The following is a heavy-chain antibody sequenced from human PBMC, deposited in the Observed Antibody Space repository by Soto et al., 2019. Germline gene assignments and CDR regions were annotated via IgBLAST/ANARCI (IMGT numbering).Heavy chain of an antibody. CDR1: CRSLSTYQ. D-gene: IGHD2-21*02. V-gene: IGHV4-59*01. CDR2: VSYTGST. CDR3: ARDLWGYCGTDCYPLDV. J-gene: IGHJ6*02. Sequence: SDTLSLTFIVYCRSLSTYQWTWIRQPPGKGLEWIGYVSYTGSTTYNPSLESRVTISLGTSRNDFSLTLTSVTAADTAVYYCARDLWGYCGTDCYPLDVWGQGTTVS.